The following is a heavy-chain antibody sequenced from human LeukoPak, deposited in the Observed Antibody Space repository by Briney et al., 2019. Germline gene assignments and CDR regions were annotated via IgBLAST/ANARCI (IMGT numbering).Heavy chain of an antibody. V-gene: IGHV3-21*01. CDR3: ARGLGDYDAFDV. CDR1: GLTFSSYS. CDR2: ISGGGSYI. J-gene: IGHJ3*01. Sequence: PGGSLRLSCSVSGLTFSSYSVNWVRQAPGKGLQWVSSISGGGSYIFYADSVEGRFSVSRDNAKNSVFLQMNSLRAEDTAVYYCARGLGDYDAFDVWGHGTRVTVAS. D-gene: IGHD4-17*01.